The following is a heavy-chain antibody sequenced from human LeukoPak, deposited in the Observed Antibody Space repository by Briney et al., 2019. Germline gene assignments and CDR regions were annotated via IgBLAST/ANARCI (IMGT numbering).Heavy chain of an antibody. V-gene: IGHV3-21*01. CDR3: ARGPRGFLEWLDWFDP. CDR1: GFTFSSYS. J-gene: IGHJ5*02. Sequence: TGGSLRLSCAASGFTFSSYSMNWVRQAPGKGLEWVSSISSSSSYIYYADSVKGRFTISRDNAKNSLYLQMNSLRAEDTAVYYCARGPRGFLEWLDWFDPWGQGTLVTVSS. D-gene: IGHD3-3*01. CDR2: ISSSSSYI.